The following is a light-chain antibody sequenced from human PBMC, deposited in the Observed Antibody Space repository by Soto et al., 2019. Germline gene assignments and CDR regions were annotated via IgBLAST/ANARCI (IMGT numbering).Light chain of an antibody. CDR3: SSYTGSNTLE. V-gene: IGLV2-14*03. CDR2: DVA. J-gene: IGLJ2*01. CDR1: SSDVGGYEF. Sequence: QSALTQPASVSGSPGQSITISCTGTSSDVGGYEFVSWYQQHPGKVPRLMIDDVANRPSGVSDRFSGSKSGNTASLTISGLQSADVAAYYCSSYTGSNTLEFGG.